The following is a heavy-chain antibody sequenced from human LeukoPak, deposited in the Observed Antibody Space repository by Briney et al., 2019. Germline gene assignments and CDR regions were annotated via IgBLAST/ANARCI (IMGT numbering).Heavy chain of an antibody. V-gene: IGHV4-4*07. D-gene: IGHD7-27*01. CDR3: ATGDHSFDN. CDR2: YASGTT. CDR1: GASLTIYY. J-gene: IGHJ4*02. Sequence: PSGTLSLTCSVSGASLTIYYWNWIRQPAGKGLEWIGRYASGTTTHNPSLKSQFSMSIDTSKNQISLKLTSVTAADTAVYYCATGDHSFDNWGQGTLVTVTP.